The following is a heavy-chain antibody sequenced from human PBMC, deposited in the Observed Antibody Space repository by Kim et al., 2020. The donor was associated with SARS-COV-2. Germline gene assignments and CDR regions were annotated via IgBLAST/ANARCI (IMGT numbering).Heavy chain of an antibody. CDR2: ISGGGGTK. CDR1: GFTFSNFA. CDR3: AQGRWSGRYGVDY. J-gene: IGHJ4*02. Sequence: GGSLRLSCAASGFTFSNFAMNWVRQAPGKGLEWVSVISGGGGTKYYADSVRGRFTISRDNSMNTLYLQMSSLRAEDTAVYYCAQGRWSGRYGVDYWGQGT. D-gene: IGHD1-26*01. V-gene: IGHV3-23*01.